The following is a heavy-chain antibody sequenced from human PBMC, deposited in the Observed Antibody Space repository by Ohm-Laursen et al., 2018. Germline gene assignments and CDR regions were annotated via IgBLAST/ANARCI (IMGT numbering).Heavy chain of an antibody. CDR2: IHANSGGT. Sequence: ASVKVSCNASGYTFTGYYLHWVRQAPGQGLEWMGWIHANSGGTRYAQKFQGRVTMTRDTSISTAYMELSRLRSDDTAVYYCVRDVTAAAEFDFWGQGTLVTVSS. CDR3: VRDVTAAAEFDF. D-gene: IGHD2-15*01. V-gene: IGHV1-2*02. J-gene: IGHJ4*02. CDR1: GYTFTGYY.